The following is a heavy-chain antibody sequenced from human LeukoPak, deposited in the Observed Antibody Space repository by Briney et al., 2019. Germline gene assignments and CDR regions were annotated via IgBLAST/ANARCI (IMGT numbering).Heavy chain of an antibody. CDR3: ARLGSSWYSFDY. Sequence: GGSLRLSCAASGFTFSDSYMSWIRQAPGKGLEWVSFISSSSSSIYHTDSVKGRFTISRDNAKNSLYLQMNSLRAEDTAVYYCARLGSSWYSFDYWGQGTLVTASS. CDR1: GFTFSDSY. D-gene: IGHD6-13*01. CDR2: ISSSSSSI. V-gene: IGHV3-11*01. J-gene: IGHJ4*02.